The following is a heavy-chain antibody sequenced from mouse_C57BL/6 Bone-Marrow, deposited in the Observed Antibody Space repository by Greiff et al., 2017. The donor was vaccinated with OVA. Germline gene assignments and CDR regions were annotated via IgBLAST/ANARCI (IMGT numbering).Heavy chain of an antibody. D-gene: IGHD1-1*01. V-gene: IGHV1-22*01. Sequence: DVKLQESGPELVKPGASVKMSCKASGYTFTDYNMHWVKQSHGKSLEWIGYINPNNGGTSYNQKFKGKATLTVTKSSSTAYMELRSLTSEDSAVYYCARTYYGSSPYAMDYWGQGTSVTVSS. CDR1: GYTFTDYN. CDR3: ARTYYGSSPYAMDY. J-gene: IGHJ4*01. CDR2: INPNNGGT.